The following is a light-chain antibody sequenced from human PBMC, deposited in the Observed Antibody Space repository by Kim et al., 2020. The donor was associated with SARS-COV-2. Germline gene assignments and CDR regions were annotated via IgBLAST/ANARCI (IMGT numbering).Light chain of an antibody. CDR2: AAS. CDR1: QDITNH. CDR3: LQDYNYPWT. J-gene: IGKJ1*01. Sequence: AIQMAQSPSSLSASVGDRVTITCRASQDITNHLGWYQQRPGKAPKLLIYAASTLQSGVPSRFSGSGSGTDFTLSISSLQPEDFGSYFCLQDYNYPWTFGPGTKMYIK. V-gene: IGKV1-6*01.